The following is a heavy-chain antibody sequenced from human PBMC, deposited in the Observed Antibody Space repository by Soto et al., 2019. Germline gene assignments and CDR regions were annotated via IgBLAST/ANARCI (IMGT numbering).Heavy chain of an antibody. Sequence: QVQLVQSGAEVKKPGASVKVSCKASGYTFTNYYLHWVRQAPGQGLEWMGIINPGGGSTSYAQKFQGGVTVTEDTSTSTVYMELSSLRPEDTALYYCPRRVAGGFDYWGQGTLVTVSS. CDR3: PRRVAGGFDY. CDR2: INPGGGST. J-gene: IGHJ4*02. D-gene: IGHD2-15*01. CDR1: GYTFTNYY. V-gene: IGHV1-46*03.